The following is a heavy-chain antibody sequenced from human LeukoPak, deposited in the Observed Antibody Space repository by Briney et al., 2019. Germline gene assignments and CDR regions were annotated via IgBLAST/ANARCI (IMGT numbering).Heavy chain of an antibody. CDR2: INHSGST. D-gene: IGHD3-10*01. J-gene: IGHJ5*02. Sequence: PSETPSLTCAVYGGSFSGYYWSWIRQPPGKGLEWIGEINHSGSTNYNPSLKSRVTISVDTSKNQFSLKLSSVTAADTAVYYCASLEYRITMVRGVILSYNWFDPWGQGTLVTVSS. CDR1: GGSFSGYY. CDR3: ASLEYRITMVRGVILSYNWFDP. V-gene: IGHV4-34*01.